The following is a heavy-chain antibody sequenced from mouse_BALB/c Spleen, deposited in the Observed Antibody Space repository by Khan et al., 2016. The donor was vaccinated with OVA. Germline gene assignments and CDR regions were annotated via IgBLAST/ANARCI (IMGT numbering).Heavy chain of an antibody. V-gene: IGHV5-12-1*01. J-gene: IGHJ1*01. CDR2: VSSGGDYT. CDR1: GFAFSSFD. Sequence: EVELVESGGGLVKPGGSLKLSCTASGFAFSSFDMSWVRQTPEKRLEWVAYVSSGGDYTYSPDTMQGRFTISRDNAKNNLYLQMSSLMSEDTAIYYCTRRPWFFDVWGAGTTVTVSS. CDR3: TRRPWFFDV.